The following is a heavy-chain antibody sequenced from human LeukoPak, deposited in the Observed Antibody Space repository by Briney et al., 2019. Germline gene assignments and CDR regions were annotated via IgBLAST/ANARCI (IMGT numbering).Heavy chain of an antibody. J-gene: IGHJ4*02. D-gene: IGHD2-2*01. CDR2: ISAYNGNT. V-gene: IGHV1-18*01. CDR1: GYKFTSYG. Sequence: ASVKDSCKASGYKFTSYGINWVRQAPGQGLEWMGWISAYNGNTNYAQKLQGRVTMTTDTSTSTAYMELRSLRSDDTAVYYCAREGLPATFDYWGQGTLVTVSS. CDR3: AREGLPATFDY.